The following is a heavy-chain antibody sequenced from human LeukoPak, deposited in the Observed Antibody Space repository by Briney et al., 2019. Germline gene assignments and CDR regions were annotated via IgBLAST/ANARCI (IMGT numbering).Heavy chain of an antibody. CDR2: IYHSGST. D-gene: IGHD2-21*01. V-gene: IGHV4-59*01. J-gene: IGHJ4*02. Sequence: PSEPLSLTCTVSGGSISSKYWSWIRQPPGKGLEWIGSIYHSGSTKYNPSLKSRVTISLDTSKNEFSLRLSSATAADTDLYYCARASASSLPFLIWGRGTLVTVSS. CDR1: GGSISSKY. CDR3: ARASASSLPFLI.